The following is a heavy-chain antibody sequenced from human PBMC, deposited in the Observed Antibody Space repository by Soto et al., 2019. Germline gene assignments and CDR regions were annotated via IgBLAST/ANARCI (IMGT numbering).Heavy chain of an antibody. CDR3: TTDLSGSHIRRSDY. V-gene: IGHV3-15*01. CDR1: GFTFSNAW. J-gene: IGHJ4*02. Sequence: EVQLVESGGGLVKPGGSLRLSCAASGFTFSNAWMSWVRQAPGKGLEWVGRIKSKTDGGTTDYAAPVKGRFTISRDDSKNTLYLQMNSLKPGDTVVYYCTTDLSGSHIRRSDYWGQGTLVTVSS. D-gene: IGHD1-26*01. CDR2: IKSKTDGGTT.